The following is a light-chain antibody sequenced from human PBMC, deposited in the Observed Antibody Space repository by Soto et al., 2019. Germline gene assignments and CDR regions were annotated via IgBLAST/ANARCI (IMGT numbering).Light chain of an antibody. V-gene: IGKV3-20*01. CDR2: GAS. CDR1: QSVSSTY. Sequence: EIVLTQSPGTLSLSPGETATLSCRASQSVSSTYLAWYHQRPGQAPRLLIYGASSSATGIPDRFSGSGSGTDFTLTISRLEPEDFAVYYCQQFDDSITFGQGTRLEIE. CDR3: QQFDDSIT. J-gene: IGKJ5*01.